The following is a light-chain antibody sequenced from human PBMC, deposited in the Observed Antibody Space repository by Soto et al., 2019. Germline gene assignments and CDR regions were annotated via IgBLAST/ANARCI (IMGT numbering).Light chain of an antibody. V-gene: IGLV2-23*03. CDR1: SSDVGSYNL. CDR2: EGS. J-gene: IGLJ1*01. CDR3: CSYAGSSTFEV. Sequence: QSALTQPASVSGFPGQSITISCTGTSSDVGSYNLVSWYQQHPGKAPKLMIYEGSKRPSGVSNRFSGSKSGNTASLTISGLQAEDEADYYCCSYAGSSTFEVFGNGTKVTVL.